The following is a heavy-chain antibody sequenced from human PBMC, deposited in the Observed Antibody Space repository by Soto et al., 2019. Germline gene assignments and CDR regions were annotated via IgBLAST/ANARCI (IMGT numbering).Heavy chain of an antibody. Sequence: GGSLRLACPASGFTFSSYGMHWVRQAPGKGLEWVAVIWYDGSNKYYADSVKGRFTISRDNSKNTLYLQMDSLRAEDTAVYYCARDYAGPNDYDIDYWGQGTPVTVSS. V-gene: IGHV3-33*01. CDR2: IWYDGSNK. J-gene: IGHJ4*01. CDR3: ARDYAGPNDYDIDY. CDR1: GFTFSSYG. D-gene: IGHD4-17*01.